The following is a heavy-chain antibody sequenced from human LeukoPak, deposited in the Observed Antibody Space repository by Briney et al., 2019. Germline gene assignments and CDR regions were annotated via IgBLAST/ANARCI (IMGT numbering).Heavy chain of an antibody. CDR3: ARPYYYDSSGYPENTFDY. CDR1: GYTFTSYG. Sequence: ASVKVSCKASGYTFTSYGISWVRQAPGQGLEWMGWISAYNGNTNYAQKLQGRVTMTRDTSTSTVYMELSSLRSEDTAVYYCARPYYYDSSGYPENTFDYWGQGTLVTVSS. J-gene: IGHJ4*02. V-gene: IGHV1-18*01. D-gene: IGHD3-22*01. CDR2: ISAYNGNT.